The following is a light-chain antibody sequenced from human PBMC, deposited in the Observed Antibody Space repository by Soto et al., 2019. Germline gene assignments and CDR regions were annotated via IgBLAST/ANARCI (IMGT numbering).Light chain of an antibody. V-gene: IGKV1-39*01. Sequence: DIQMTQSSSSLSASVGDIVTITCRASQSISSYLNWYQQKPGKAPKLLIYAASSFQSGVPSRFSGSRSGTDFTLNISSLQPEDFATYYCQQSYSTPLTVGGGTKVEIK. J-gene: IGKJ4*01. CDR2: AAS. CDR1: QSISSY. CDR3: QQSYSTPLT.